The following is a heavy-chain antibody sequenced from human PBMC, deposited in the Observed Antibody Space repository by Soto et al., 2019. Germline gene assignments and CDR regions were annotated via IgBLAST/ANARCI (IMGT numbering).Heavy chain of an antibody. V-gene: IGHV1-18*01. J-gene: IGHJ4*02. D-gene: IGHD2-15*01. Sequence: ASVKVSCKASGYTFTSYGISWVRQAPGQGLEWMGWISAYNGNTNYAQKLQGRVTMTTDTSTSTAYMELRSLRSDDTAVYYCARVYYADGEVAAIFDYWGQGTLVTVSS. CDR3: ARVYYADGEVAAIFDY. CDR1: GYTFTSYG. CDR2: ISAYNGNT.